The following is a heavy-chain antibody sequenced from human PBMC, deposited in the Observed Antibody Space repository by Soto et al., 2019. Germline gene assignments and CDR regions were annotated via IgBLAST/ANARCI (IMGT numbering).Heavy chain of an antibody. V-gene: IGHV4-38-2*01. Sequence: SETLSLTCAVSGYSISSGYYWGWIRQPPGKGLEWIGSIYHSGSTYYNPSLKSRVTISVDTSKNQFSLKLSSVTAADTAVYYCARIWPGIAVAHSWFDPWGQGTLVTVSS. D-gene: IGHD6-19*01. CDR1: GYSISSGYY. CDR3: ARIWPGIAVAHSWFDP. J-gene: IGHJ5*02. CDR2: IYHSGST.